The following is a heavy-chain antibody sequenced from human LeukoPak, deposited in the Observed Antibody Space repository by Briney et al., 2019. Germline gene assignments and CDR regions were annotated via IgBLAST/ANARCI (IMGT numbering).Heavy chain of an antibody. CDR2: IYYSGST. CDR3: ARQAVSSGYYHYYYYMDV. J-gene: IGHJ6*03. Sequence: SETLSLTCTVSGGSISSYYWSWIRQPPGKGLEWIGYIYYSGSTNYNPSLKSRVTISVDTSKNQFSLKLSSVTAADTAVYYCARQAVSSGYYHYYYYMDVWGKGTTVTVSS. V-gene: IGHV4-59*01. CDR1: GGSISSYY. D-gene: IGHD3-22*01.